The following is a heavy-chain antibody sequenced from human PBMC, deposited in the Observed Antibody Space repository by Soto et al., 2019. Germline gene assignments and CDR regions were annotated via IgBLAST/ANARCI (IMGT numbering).Heavy chain of an antibody. D-gene: IGHD5-18*01. Sequence: SXKVSYKVAGYTXNELSRDWVRQAPEKGLEWMGGFDPEDCETIYAQKFQVRVTMTEDTSTDTAYMELSSLRSEDTAVYYCAKVDSKGYSYGHSGGYFDYWGQGTLGTVSS. V-gene: IGHV1-24*01. CDR2: FDPEDCET. J-gene: IGHJ4*02. CDR1: GYTXNELS. CDR3: AKVDSKGYSYGHSGGYFDY.